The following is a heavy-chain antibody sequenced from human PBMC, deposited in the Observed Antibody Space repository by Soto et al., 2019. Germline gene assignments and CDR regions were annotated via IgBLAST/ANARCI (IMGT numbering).Heavy chain of an antibody. CDR2: VNPSGGHT. Sequence: QVQLMQSGAEVKKPGASVKVSCKASGDTFTDYYIHWVRQAPGQGLEWMGTVNPSGGHTTYAQHFLGRVTMTRDTSTSTLYMELTSLTSDDTAIYYCGRGGHVGEVTAALDYWGQGTLVTVSS. CDR1: GDTFTDYY. D-gene: IGHD2-21*02. CDR3: GRGGHVGEVTAALDY. V-gene: IGHV1-46*01. J-gene: IGHJ4*02.